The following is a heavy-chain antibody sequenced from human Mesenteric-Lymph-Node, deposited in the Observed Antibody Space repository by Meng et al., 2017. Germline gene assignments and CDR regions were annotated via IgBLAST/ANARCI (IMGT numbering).Heavy chain of an antibody. CDR2: INPNNGGT. CDR3: ARRADY. J-gene: IGHJ4*02. Sequence: QAQLVQSGAEVKKPGASVKVSCKASGYSFTDYYIHWVRQAPGQGLEWMGRINPNNGGTNYAQKFQGRVTMTRDTSITTAYMEVSSLRSDDTAVYYCARRADYWGQGTLVTVSS. V-gene: IGHV1-2*06. CDR1: GYSFTDYY.